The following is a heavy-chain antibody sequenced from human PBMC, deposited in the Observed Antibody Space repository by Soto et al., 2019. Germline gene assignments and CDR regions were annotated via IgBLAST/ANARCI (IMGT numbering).Heavy chain of an antibody. CDR3: AKDRSFPYYCEY. CDR1: GFTFSSYA. Sequence: EVQLLEAGGQLIQPGGSLRLSCAASGFTFSSYAMSWVRQAPGQGLEWVSAISGSGSSTYYADSVKGRFTISRDNSKNTLHLEMNSLRADDTAIYYCAKDRSFPYYCEYWGQGTLVTVSS. J-gene: IGHJ4*02. V-gene: IGHV3-23*01. D-gene: IGHD1-26*01. CDR2: ISGSGSST.